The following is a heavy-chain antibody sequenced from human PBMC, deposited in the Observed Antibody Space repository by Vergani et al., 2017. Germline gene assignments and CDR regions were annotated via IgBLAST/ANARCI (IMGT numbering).Heavy chain of an antibody. CDR3: ARERLITMVRGVIAXFCY. J-gene: IGHJ4*02. CDR1: GGTFSSYA. V-gene: IGHV1-69*01. D-gene: IGHD3-10*01. CDR2: IIPIFGTA. Sequence: QVQLVQSGAEVKKPGSSVKVSCKASGGTFSSYAISWVRQAPGQGLEWMGGIIPIFGTANYAQKFQGRVTITADESTSTAYMELSSLRSEDTAVYYCARERLITMVRGVIAXFCYWGQGNLVTVSS.